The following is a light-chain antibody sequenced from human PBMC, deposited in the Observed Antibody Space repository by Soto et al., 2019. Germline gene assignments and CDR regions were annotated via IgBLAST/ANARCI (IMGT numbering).Light chain of an antibody. J-gene: IGLJ1*01. V-gene: IGLV2-14*02. Sequence: SVLTQPAPVSGAPGQAVTISRTGTSPNIGSYDLVSWSQHHPGKAPKLIIFEVSKRPSGVSNRFSGSKSGNTASLTISGLQAEDEADYYCSSYTAGGTIFGTGTKVTVL. CDR3: SSYTAGGTI. CDR1: SPNIGSYDL. CDR2: EVS.